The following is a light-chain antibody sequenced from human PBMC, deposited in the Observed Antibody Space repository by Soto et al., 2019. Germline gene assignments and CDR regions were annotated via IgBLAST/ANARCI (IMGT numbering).Light chain of an antibody. CDR2: GTS. V-gene: IGKV3-15*01. CDR3: QQYNNWPQT. CDR1: QGVSSN. J-gene: IGKJ1*01. Sequence: EIVMTQSPATLSVSPGERATLSCRASQGVSSNLAWYQKKPGQAPRLLIYGTSTRATGIPARFSGSGPGTEFTLTISSLQSEDFAVYYCQQYNNWPQTFGQGTKVEIK.